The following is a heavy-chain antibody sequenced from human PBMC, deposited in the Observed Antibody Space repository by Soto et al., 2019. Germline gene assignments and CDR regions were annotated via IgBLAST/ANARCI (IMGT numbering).Heavy chain of an antibody. Sequence: GASVKVSCKASGYTFTSYDINWVRQATGQGLEWMGWMNPNSGNTGYAQKFQGRVTMTRNTSISTAYMELSSLRSEDTAVYYCARHLHSDSVHITPVSPDYWGQGTLVTVSS. D-gene: IGHD4-4*01. CDR2: MNPNSGNT. V-gene: IGHV1-8*01. CDR1: GYTFTSYD. J-gene: IGHJ4*02. CDR3: ARHLHSDSVHITPVSPDY.